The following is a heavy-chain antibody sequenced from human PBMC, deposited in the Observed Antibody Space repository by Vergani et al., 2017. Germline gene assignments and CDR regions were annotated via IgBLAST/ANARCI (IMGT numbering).Heavy chain of an antibody. CDR3: AGSVGTYYFGSGSYLLGAFDI. CDR1: GGTFSSSA. J-gene: IGHJ3*02. CDR2: IIPIFGTA. Sequence: QVQLVKSGAEVKKPGSSVKVSCKASGGTFSSSAISWVRQVPGQGLEWMGGIIPIFGTANYAQKFQGRVTITADESTSTAYMELSILIAEDTAVYYCAGSVGTYYFGSGSYLLGAFDIWGQGTMVTVSS. V-gene: IGHV1-69*12. D-gene: IGHD3-10*01.